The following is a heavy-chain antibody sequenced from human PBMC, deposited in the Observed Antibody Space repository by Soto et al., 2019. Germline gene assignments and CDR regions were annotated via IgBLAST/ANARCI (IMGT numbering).Heavy chain of an antibody. CDR1: GGTFRNNA. CDR2: ILPIFGTP. Sequence: ASVKVSCKTSGGTFRNNAISWVRQAPGQGLEWMGWILPIFGTPNYAQRFQGRVTITADDSATTAFMELRGLRPEDTAVYFCTWSDTRNGYNQDNYCDYWGQGTRVTVSS. J-gene: IGHJ4*02. V-gene: IGHV1-69*13. D-gene: IGHD5-12*01. CDR3: TWSDTRNGYNQDNYCDY.